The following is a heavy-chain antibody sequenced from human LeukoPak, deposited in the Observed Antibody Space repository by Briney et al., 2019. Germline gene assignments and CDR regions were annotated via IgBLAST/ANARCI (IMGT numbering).Heavy chain of an antibody. D-gene: IGHD4-23*01. CDR2: ISTSISYI. V-gene: IGHV3-21*01. CDR3: ARDGDTVLTRRYYYYMDV. J-gene: IGHJ6*03. Sequence: GGSLRLSCAASGFTFSSYEMNWVRQAPGKGLEWVSSISTSISYIYYADSVKGRFTISRDNAKKSLYLQINSLRAKDTAVYYCARDGDTVLTRRYYYYMDVWGKGTPVTVSS. CDR1: GFTFSSYE.